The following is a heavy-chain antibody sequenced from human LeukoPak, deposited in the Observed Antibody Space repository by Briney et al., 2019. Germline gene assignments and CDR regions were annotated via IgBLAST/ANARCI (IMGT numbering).Heavy chain of an antibody. Sequence: ASVKVSCKTSGYTFTTFYIHWVRQAPGQGLEWRGMGNPTRGVSIYAQKFQGRVTMTRDTSTSTAHMELSSLTSDDAAVYFCARERDYCSGSACYGSDYWGQGTLVTVSS. V-gene: IGHV1-46*01. J-gene: IGHJ4*02. CDR1: GYTFTTFY. CDR2: GNPTRGVS. D-gene: IGHD2-2*01. CDR3: ARERDYCSGSACYGSDY.